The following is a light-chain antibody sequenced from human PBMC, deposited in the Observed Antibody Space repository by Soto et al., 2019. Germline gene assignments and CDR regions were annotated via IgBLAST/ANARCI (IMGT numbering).Light chain of an antibody. J-gene: IGLJ2*01. V-gene: IGLV2-14*01. Sequence: SELTQVGTVSRSPGPSHPITNTGTSSDVGGYKYVSWYQQHPDKAPKLMIYDVSNRPSGVSNRFSGSKSGNTASLTISGLQADDEADYYCSSYATISPVVVGGGTTVTVL. CDR1: SSDVGGYKY. CDR2: DVS. CDR3: SSYATISPVV.